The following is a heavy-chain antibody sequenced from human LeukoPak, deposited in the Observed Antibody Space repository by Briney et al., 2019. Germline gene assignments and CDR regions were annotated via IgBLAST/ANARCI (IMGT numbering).Heavy chain of an antibody. J-gene: IGHJ4*02. D-gene: IGHD5-18*01. V-gene: IGHV3-21*01. CDR2: ISSSSSYI. Sequence: GGSLRLSCAASGFTFSSYSMNWVRQAPGKGLEWVSSISSSSSYIYYADSVKGRFTISRDNAKNSPYLQMNSLRAEDTAVYYCARFGYSYGSPDYYFDYWGQGTLVTVSS. CDR1: GFTFSSYS. CDR3: ARFGYSYGSPDYYFDY.